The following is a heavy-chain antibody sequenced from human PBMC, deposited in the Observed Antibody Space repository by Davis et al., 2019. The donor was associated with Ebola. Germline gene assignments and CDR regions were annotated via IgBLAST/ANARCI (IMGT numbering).Heavy chain of an antibody. CDR2: ISSSSSYI. J-gene: IGHJ4*02. CDR3: AREADYYDSSGYSHYFDY. V-gene: IGHV3-21*01. CDR1: GLPFINAW. Sequence: PGGSLRLSCAASGLPFINAWMNWVRQAPGKGLEWVSSISSSSSYIYYADSVKGRFTISRDNAKNSLYLQMNSLRAEDTAVYYCAREADYYDSSGYSHYFDYWGQGTLVTVSS. D-gene: IGHD3-22*01.